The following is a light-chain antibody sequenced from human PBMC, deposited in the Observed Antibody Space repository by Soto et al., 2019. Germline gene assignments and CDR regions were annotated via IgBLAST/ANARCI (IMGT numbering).Light chain of an antibody. J-gene: IGLJ1*01. CDR2: DVA. Sequence: LTQPASVSASPGQSITISCTGTSSDVGGSNFVSWYQQHPGKPPKLIIYDVATRPSGFSNRFSGSKSGSTASLIISRLQTEDEADYYCVSFTSRTTYVFGSGTKVTVL. V-gene: IGLV2-14*03. CDR3: VSFTSRTTYV. CDR1: SSDVGGSNF.